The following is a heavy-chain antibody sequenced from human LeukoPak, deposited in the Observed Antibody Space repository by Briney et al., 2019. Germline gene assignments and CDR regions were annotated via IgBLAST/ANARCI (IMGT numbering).Heavy chain of an antibody. CDR2: INTNTGNP. CDR1: GGTFSSYA. CDR3: ARDQVSYVGGAFDI. J-gene: IGHJ3*02. Sequence: ASVKVSCKASGGTFSSYAMNWVRQAPGQGLEWMGWINTNTGNPTYAQGFTGRFVFSLDTSVSTAYLQISSLKTEDTAVYYCARDQVSYVGGAFDIWGQGTMVTVSS. V-gene: IGHV7-4-1*02. D-gene: IGHD1-26*01.